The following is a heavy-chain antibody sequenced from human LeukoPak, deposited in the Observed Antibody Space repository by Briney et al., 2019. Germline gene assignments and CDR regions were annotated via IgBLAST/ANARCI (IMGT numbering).Heavy chain of an antibody. CDR2: IYTSGNT. CDR1: GGYISSYY. CDR3: ARPYSSGWSGAFDI. Sequence: SDPLSLTCTVSGGYISSYYWRWIRQPPGKGLEWLGNIYTSGNTNYNPSLKSRVAISVDTSKNQFSLKLNSVTAADTAVYYCARPYSSGWSGAFDIWGQGTMVTVSS. D-gene: IGHD6-19*01. V-gene: IGHV4-4*09. J-gene: IGHJ3*02.